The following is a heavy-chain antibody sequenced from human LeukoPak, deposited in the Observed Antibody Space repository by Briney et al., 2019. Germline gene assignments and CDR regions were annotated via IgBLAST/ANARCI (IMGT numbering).Heavy chain of an antibody. D-gene: IGHD6-19*01. CDR3: ARDVGDTSGWYWFDH. Sequence: GGSLRLSCAGSGFTFSSYSMNWVRQAPGKGLERVSCISSASGYIYYADSVKGRFTISRDNSKNSLYLQMNSLRAEDTAVYFCARDVGDTSGWYWFDHWGQGSLVTVSS. J-gene: IGHJ5*02. CDR1: GFTFSSYS. CDR2: ISSASGYI. V-gene: IGHV3-21*01.